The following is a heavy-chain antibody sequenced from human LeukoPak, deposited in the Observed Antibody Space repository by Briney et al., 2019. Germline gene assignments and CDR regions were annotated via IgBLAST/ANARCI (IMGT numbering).Heavy chain of an antibody. Sequence: SETLSLTCTVSGASINNYWWNWIRLPLGKGPEWIGSIYYSGTTYSDPSLRSRVTISVDSSKSQFSLKLSSVTAADTAVYYCARDRRGYGNYAGGFDYWGQGILVTVSA. CDR1: GASINNYW. J-gene: IGHJ4*02. CDR3: ARDRRGYGNYAGGFDY. CDR2: IYYSGTT. V-gene: IGHV4-59*01. D-gene: IGHD4-11*01.